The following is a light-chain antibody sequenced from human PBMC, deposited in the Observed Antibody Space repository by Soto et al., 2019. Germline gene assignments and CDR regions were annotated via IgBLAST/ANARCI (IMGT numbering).Light chain of an antibody. CDR2: DVS. J-gene: IGLJ1*01. Sequence: QSALTQPASVSGSPGQSITISCTGTSSAVGGYNYVSWYQQHPGKAPKLMIYDVSNRPSGVSNRFSGSKSGNTASLTISGLQAEDEADYYCSSYTSSSTLYVFGTGTQLTVL. CDR1: SSAVGGYNY. V-gene: IGLV2-14*03. CDR3: SSYTSSSTLYV.